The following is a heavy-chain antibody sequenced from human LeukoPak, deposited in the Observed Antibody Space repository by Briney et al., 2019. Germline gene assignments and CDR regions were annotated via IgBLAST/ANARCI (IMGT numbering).Heavy chain of an antibody. CDR2: INHSGST. V-gene: IGHV4-34*01. D-gene: IGHD3-10*01. CDR3: ARGRLTYYYGSGSYWDDYYYYYGMDV. Sequence: SETLSLTCAVYGGSFSGYYWSWIRQPPGKGLEWIGEINHSGSTNYNPSLKSRVTISVDTSKNQFSLKLSSVTAADTAVYYCARGRLTYYYGSGSYWDDYYYYYGMDVWGQGTTVTVSS. CDR1: GGSFSGYY. J-gene: IGHJ6*02.